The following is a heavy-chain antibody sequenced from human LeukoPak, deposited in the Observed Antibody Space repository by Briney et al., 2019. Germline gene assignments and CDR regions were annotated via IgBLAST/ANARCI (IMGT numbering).Heavy chain of an antibody. CDR2: IYTSGST. J-gene: IGHJ4*02. CDR1: RGSINSYY. Sequence: TETLSLTCTVSRGSINSYYWSSIRQPAGKGLEWIGRIYTSGSTNYNPSLKSRVTMSVDTSKNQFSLKLCSVTAADSAVYYCARGEHLDYWGQGTMVTVSS. V-gene: IGHV4-4*07. D-gene: IGHD1-26*01. CDR3: ARGEHLDY.